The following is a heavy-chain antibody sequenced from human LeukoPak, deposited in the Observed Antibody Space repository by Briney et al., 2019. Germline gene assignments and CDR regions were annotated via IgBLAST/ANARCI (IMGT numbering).Heavy chain of an antibody. V-gene: IGHV1-58*01. Sequence: GGSVKVSCKASGFTFTSSAVQWVRQARGQRLEWIGWIVVGSGNTNYAQKFQERVTITRDMSTTTAYMELSSLRSEDTAVYYCAAEPFGTYYGFDYWGQGTLVTASS. D-gene: IGHD1-26*01. J-gene: IGHJ4*02. CDR2: IVVGSGNT. CDR3: AAEPFGTYYGFDY. CDR1: GFTFTSSA.